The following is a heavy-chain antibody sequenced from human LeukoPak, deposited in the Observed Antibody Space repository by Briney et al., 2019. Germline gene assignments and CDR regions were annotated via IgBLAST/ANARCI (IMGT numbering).Heavy chain of an antibody. V-gene: IGHV1-46*01. D-gene: IGHD6-13*01. Sequence: ASVKVSCKASGYSFTSYKMHWVRQAPGQALDWMGIINPSDGWTSYAQNFQRRVTMTRDTSTSTVYMELSSLRSEDTAVYYCARDSSNWSTDVWGQGTTVTVS. CDR1: GYSFTSYK. J-gene: IGHJ6*01. CDR2: INPSDGWT. CDR3: ARDSSNWSTDV.